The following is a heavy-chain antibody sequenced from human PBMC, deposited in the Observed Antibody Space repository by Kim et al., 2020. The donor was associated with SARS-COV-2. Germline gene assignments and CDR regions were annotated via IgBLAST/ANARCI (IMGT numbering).Heavy chain of an antibody. V-gene: IGHV3-53*01. Sequence: TYYDDSVKGRFTISRYNSKSALDLQMNSLRAEDTAVYDCASGGYSGYEYWGQGTLVTVSS. CDR2: T. D-gene: IGHD5-12*01. J-gene: IGHJ4*02. CDR3: ASGGYSGYEY.